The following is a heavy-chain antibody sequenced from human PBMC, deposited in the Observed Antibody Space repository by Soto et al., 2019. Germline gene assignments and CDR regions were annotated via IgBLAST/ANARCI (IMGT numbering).Heavy chain of an antibody. V-gene: IGHV3-30*18. Sequence: QVQLVESGGGVVQPGRSLRLSCAASGFTFSSYGMHWVRQAPGKGLEWVAVISYDGSNKYYADSVKGRFTISRDNSQNTLYLQMNSLRAEDTAVYYCAKDGGEAVAGSMGVDYWGQGTLVTVSS. D-gene: IGHD6-19*01. CDR3: AKDGGEAVAGSMGVDY. CDR2: ISYDGSNK. J-gene: IGHJ4*02. CDR1: GFTFSSYG.